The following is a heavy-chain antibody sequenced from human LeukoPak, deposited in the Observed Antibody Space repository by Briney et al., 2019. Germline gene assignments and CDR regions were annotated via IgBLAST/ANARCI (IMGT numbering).Heavy chain of an antibody. CDR3: VSLGATTIYNYGMDV. V-gene: IGHV1-2*02. J-gene: IGHJ6*04. CDR2: INPNSGGT. CDR1: GYTFTDYY. D-gene: IGHD1-26*01. Sequence: ASVKPSDTPSGYTFTDYYLHWVRQAPGQGLEWMGWINPNSGGTNYAQKFQGRVTMTRDTSISTVYMELSRLSSDDTAVYYCVSLGATTIYNYGMDVWGEGSTVTVSS.